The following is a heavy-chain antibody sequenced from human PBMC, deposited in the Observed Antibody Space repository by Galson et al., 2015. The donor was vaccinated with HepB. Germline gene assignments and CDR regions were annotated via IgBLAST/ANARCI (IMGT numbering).Heavy chain of an antibody. V-gene: IGHV3-23*01. J-gene: IGHJ3*02. D-gene: IGHD5/OR15-5a*01. CDR2: IAGGGDNI. CDR3: AVYTQRGSLHI. Sequence: SLRLSCAASGLTFSNDAMQWVRQAPGRGLEWVSVIAGGGDNIHYADSVKGRFTISRDNSKNTLYLQMNSLRAEDTAVYYCAVYTQRGSLHIWGQGTMVTVSS. CDR1: GLTFSNDA.